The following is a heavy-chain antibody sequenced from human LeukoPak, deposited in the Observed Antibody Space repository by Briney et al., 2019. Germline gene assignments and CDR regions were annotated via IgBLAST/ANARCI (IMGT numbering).Heavy chain of an antibody. J-gene: IGHJ5*02. CDR3: ARAGAYPQPFVT. CDR1: GFTFSDSY. V-gene: IGHV3-11*04. CDR2: ISTYGTTI. D-gene: IGHD3-16*01. Sequence: AGTLSLSCAASGFTFSDSYLSWIRRTPGKGLEWISCISTYGTTIYYAYPVKGRFTFSGDTAKNSLYLHMNSLRAEDTAYYFCARAGAYPQPFVTWGEGALGTVSS.